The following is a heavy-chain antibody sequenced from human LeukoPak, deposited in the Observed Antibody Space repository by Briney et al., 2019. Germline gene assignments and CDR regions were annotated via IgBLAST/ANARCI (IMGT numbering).Heavy chain of an antibody. CDR1: GGTFSSYA. CDR3: ARVPNYDILTGYFPRGNYGMDV. V-gene: IGHV1-69*04. D-gene: IGHD3-9*01. CDR2: IIPILGIA. Sequence: PVASVKVSCKASGGTFSSYAISWVRQAPGQGLEWMGRIIPILGIANYAQRFQGRVTITADKSTSTAYMELSSLRSEDTAVYYCARVPNYDILTGYFPRGNYGMDVWGQGTTVTVSS. J-gene: IGHJ6*02.